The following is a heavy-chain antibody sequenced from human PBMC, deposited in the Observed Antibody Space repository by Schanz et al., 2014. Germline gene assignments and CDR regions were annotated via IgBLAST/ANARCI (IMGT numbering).Heavy chain of an antibody. Sequence: QVQLQESGPGLVKPSQTLSLTCTVSGGSVSSGGDYWSWIRQHPGKGLEWIGFISYSGSTYYNPALKSRVSISVDTSKNQFSLSLSSATATDTAVYYCARDAADFYDILTEEDYWGQGTLVTVSS. V-gene: IGHV4-31*03. D-gene: IGHD3-9*01. J-gene: IGHJ4*02. CDR2: ISYSGST. CDR3: ARDAADFYDILTEEDY. CDR1: GGSVSSGGDY.